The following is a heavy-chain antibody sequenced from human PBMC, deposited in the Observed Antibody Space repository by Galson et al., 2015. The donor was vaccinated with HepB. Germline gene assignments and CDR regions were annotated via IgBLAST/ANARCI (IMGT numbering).Heavy chain of an antibody. CDR2: IWYDGSNK. CDR3: ARDRGLGGLNFDY. J-gene: IGHJ4*02. V-gene: IGHV3-33*01. CDR1: GFTFSSYG. Sequence: SLRLSCAASGFTFSSYGMHWVRQAPGKGLEWVAVIWYDGSNKYYADSVKGRFTISRDNSKNTLYLQMNSLRAEDTAVYYCARDRGLGGLNFDYWGQGTLVTVSS. D-gene: IGHD3-16*01.